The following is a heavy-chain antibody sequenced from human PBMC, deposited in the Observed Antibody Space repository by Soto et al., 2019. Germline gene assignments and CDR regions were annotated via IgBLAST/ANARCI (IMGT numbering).Heavy chain of an antibody. CDR3: ARGMTPPGAPAWYYFDS. J-gene: IGHJ4*02. CDR2: FSLSGTT. CDR1: GASITGSFF. V-gene: IGHV4-4*07. D-gene: IGHD2-8*02. Sequence: PSETLSFTCTVSGASITGSFFWSWIRQPAGKGLEWIGRFSLSGTTNYNPSLRSRVTMSADVSKNQFSLRLTSVTAADTALYYCARGMTPPGAPAWYYFDSWGQGTLVTVSS.